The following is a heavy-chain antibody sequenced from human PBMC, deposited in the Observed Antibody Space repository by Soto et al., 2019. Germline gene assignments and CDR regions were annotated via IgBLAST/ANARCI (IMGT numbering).Heavy chain of an antibody. J-gene: IGHJ5*02. CDR1: GYTFTGYY. CDR3: ERDRATGTTGNWFDP. D-gene: IGHD1-7*01. Sequence: ASVKVSCKASGYTFTGYYMHWVRQAPGQGLEWMGWINPNSGGTNYAQKFQGRVTMTRDTSISTAYMELSRLRSDDTAVYYCERDRATGTTGNWFDPWGQGTLVTVSS. V-gene: IGHV1-2*02. CDR2: INPNSGGT.